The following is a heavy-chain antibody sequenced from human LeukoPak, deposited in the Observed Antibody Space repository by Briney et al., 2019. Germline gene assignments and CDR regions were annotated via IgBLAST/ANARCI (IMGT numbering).Heavy chain of an antibody. CDR2: IYYSGST. CDR3: AREDLSYYYYYGMDV. V-gene: IGHV4-31*03. CDR1: GGSISSGGYY. J-gene: IGHJ6*02. Sequence: PSETLSLTCTVSGGSISSGGYYWSWIRQRPGKGLEWIGYIYYSGSTYYNPSLKSRVTISVDTSKNQFSLKLSSVTAADTAVYYCAREDLSYYYYYGMDVWGQGTTVTVSS.